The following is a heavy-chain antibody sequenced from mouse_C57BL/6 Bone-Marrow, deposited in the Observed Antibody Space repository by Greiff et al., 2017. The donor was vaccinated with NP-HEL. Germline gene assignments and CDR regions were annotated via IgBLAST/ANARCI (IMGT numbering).Heavy chain of an antibody. D-gene: IGHD1-1*01. V-gene: IGHV5-4*03. CDR3: ARGSDGSSYEAY. CDR2: ISDGGSFT. J-gene: IGHJ3*01. Sequence: EVKLVESGGGLVKPGGSLKLSCAASGFTFSSYAMSWVRQTPDKRLEWVATISDGGSFTYYPDNVKGRFTISRDNAKNNLYREMSHLKAEDTAMYYCARGSDGSSYEAYWGQVTVVTVSA. CDR1: GFTFSSYA.